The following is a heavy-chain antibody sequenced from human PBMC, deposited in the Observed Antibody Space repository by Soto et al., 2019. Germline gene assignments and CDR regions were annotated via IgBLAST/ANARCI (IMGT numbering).Heavy chain of an antibody. J-gene: IGHJ5*02. CDR2: IIPIFGTA. CDR1: GGTFSSYA. CDR3: ARDRGGSYAGWFDP. Sequence: GASVKVSCKASGGTFSSYAISWVRQAPGQGLEWMGGIIPIFGTANYAQKFQGRVTITADESTSTAYMELSSLRSEDTAVYYCARDRGGSYAGWFDPWGQGTLVTVSS. D-gene: IGHD1-26*01. V-gene: IGHV1-69*13.